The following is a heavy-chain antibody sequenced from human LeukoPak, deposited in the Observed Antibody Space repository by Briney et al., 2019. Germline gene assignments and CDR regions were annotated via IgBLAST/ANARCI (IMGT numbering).Heavy chain of an antibody. V-gene: IGHV5-51*01. J-gene: IGHJ5*02. D-gene: IGHD4-17*01. CDR1: GYSFTNYW. CDR2: IYPDDFDT. Sequence: GESLKISCKGSGYSFTNYWIGWVRQMPGKGLEWLGIIYPDDFDTRYSPSFQGQVTISADKSVNTAYLQWSSLKASDTAMYYCARAYYGDFYNWFDPWGQGTLVTVSS. CDR3: ARAYYGDFYNWFDP.